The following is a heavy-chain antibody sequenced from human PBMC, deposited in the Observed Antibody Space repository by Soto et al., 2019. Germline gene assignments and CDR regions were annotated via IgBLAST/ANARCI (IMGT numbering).Heavy chain of an antibody. Sequence: ASVKVSCKASGYTFTVYYMHCVVQAPLQWREWMGWINPNSGGTNYAQKFQGRVTMTRDTSIRTAYMELSRLRSDDTAVYYCAREVNSGGGTVLPDWFDPWGQGTLVTVSS. CDR3: AREVNSGGGTVLPDWFDP. J-gene: IGHJ5*02. D-gene: IGHD3-16*01. V-gene: IGHV1-2*02. CDR2: INPNSGGT. CDR1: GYTFTVYY.